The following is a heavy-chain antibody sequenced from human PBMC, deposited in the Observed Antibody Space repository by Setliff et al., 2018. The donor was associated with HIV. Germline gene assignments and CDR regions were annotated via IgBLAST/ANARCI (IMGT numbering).Heavy chain of an antibody. D-gene: IGHD3-22*01. V-gene: IGHV4-38-2*01. CDR2: IYHTGSS. Sequence: PSETLSLTCDVSGFSISSRYYWGWIRQSPGKGLEWIGNIYHTGSSYYNPSLKSRVIISVDTSKNQLSLKLRSVTAADTAMYYCARGRGRTFYYDSSGYYNNWFDPWGQGTLVTVSS. J-gene: IGHJ5*02. CDR1: GFSISSRYY. CDR3: ARGRGRTFYYDSSGYYNNWFDP.